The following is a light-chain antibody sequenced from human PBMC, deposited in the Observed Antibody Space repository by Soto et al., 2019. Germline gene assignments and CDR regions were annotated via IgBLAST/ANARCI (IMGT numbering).Light chain of an antibody. CDR1: QSISSNY. V-gene: IGKV3-20*01. J-gene: IGKJ2*01. Sequence: VLTQSPGTLSLSPGERATISCRASQSISSNYLAWYQHKPGQAPRLLIYGASSRATGTPHRFSGSGSGTDFPLTISRLAPEDCGVFYCQQYGGSSPYNFSQGTSLEIK. CDR2: GAS. CDR3: QQYGGSSPYN.